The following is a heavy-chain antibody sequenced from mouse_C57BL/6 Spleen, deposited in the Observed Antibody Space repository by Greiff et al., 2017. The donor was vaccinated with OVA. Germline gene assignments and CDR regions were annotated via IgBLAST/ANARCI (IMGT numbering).Heavy chain of an antibody. CDR2: IHPNSGST. D-gene: IGHD2-4*01. V-gene: IGHV1-64*01. CDR3: AREDDSAGYFAD. J-gene: IGHJ1*03. Sequence: QVQLQQPGAELVKPGASVKLSCKASGYTFTSYWMHWVKQRPGQGLEWIGMIHPNSGSTNYNEKFKSKATLTVDNSSSTAYMQLSSLTSEDAAFYYCAREDDSAGYFADWGTGTPVTVSS. CDR1: GYTFTSYW.